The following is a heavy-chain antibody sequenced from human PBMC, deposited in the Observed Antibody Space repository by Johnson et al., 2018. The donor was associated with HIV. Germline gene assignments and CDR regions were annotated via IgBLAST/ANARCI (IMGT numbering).Heavy chain of an antibody. Sequence: QVQLVESGGGVVQPGRSLRLSCEVSGFTFSNYALHWVRQAPGKGLEWVAIILHDGFKKYYADSVKGRFTISRDNAKNSLYLQMNSLRAEDTALYYCARGVGATLPDAFDIWGQGTMFTVSS. CDR3: ARGVGATLPDAFDI. D-gene: IGHD1-26*01. CDR1: GFTFSNYA. CDR2: ILHDGFKK. V-gene: IGHV3-30*04. J-gene: IGHJ3*02.